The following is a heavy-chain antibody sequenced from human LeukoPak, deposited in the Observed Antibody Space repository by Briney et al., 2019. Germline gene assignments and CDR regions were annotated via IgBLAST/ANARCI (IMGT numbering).Heavy chain of an antibody. CDR1: GYTFTSYG. D-gene: IGHD3-9*01. Sequence: ASVKVSCKASGYTFTSYGISWVRQAPGRGLEWMGWISAYNGNTNYAQKLQGRVTMTTDTSTSTAYMELRSLRSDDTAVYYCARDGGHYDILTGYSEGNDYWGQGTLVTVSS. J-gene: IGHJ4*02. CDR3: ARDGGHYDILTGYSEGNDY. V-gene: IGHV1-18*01. CDR2: ISAYNGNT.